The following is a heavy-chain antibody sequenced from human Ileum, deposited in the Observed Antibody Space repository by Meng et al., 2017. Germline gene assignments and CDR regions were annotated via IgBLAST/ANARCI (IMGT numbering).Heavy chain of an antibody. D-gene: IGHD1-26*01. Sequence: GGSLRLSCAASGFTFSDYWMDWFRQAPAKGLVWVSLISSDGRITNYADSVKGRFTISRDNAKNTLYVQMNSQRVEDTAVYYCAREGIVGANLPYWGQGTLVTVSS. J-gene: IGHJ1*01. CDR1: GFTFSDYW. CDR2: ISSDGRIT. V-gene: IGHV3-74*01. CDR3: AREGIVGANLPY.